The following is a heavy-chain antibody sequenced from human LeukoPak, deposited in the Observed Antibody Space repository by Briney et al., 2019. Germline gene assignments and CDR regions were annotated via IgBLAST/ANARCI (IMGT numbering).Heavy chain of an antibody. CDR3: ARHYYGSGSHEDY. J-gene: IGHJ4*02. CDR2: ISSSGTTI. CDR1: GLTFSDYY. Sequence: GGSLRLSCAASGLTFSDYYMTWIRQAPGKGLEWVSYISSSGTTIYYADSVKGRFTISRDNAKNPLYLQMNSLRAEDTAVYYCARHYYGSGSHEDYWGQGTLVTVSS. V-gene: IGHV3-11*04. D-gene: IGHD3-10*01.